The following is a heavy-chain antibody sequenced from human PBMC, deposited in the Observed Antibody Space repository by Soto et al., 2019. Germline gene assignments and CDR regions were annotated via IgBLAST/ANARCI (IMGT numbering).Heavy chain of an antibody. V-gene: IGHV3-23*01. CDR1: GFTFSTHA. CDR2: VDVGGGST. D-gene: IGHD6-25*01. Sequence: EVQLLESGGGLVQPGGSLRLSCAASGFTFSTHAMIWVRQAPGKGLNWVSTVDVGGGSTYYTDSVKGRFTVSGDNSKNTVYLQLTTLRAEDTAIYFCARDSGPAGGGACDIWGQGTMVTVSS. CDR3: ARDSGPAGGGACDI. J-gene: IGHJ3*02.